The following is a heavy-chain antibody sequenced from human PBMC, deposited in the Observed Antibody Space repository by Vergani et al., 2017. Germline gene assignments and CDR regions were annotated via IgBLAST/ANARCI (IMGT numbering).Heavy chain of an antibody. CDR2: INHSGST. CDR3: ARRGSSAYGDYASNAFDI. J-gene: IGHJ3*02. D-gene: IGHD4-17*01. CDR1: GGSFSGYY. V-gene: IGHV4-34*01. Sequence: QVQLQQWGAGLLKPSETLSLTCAVYGGSFSGYYWSWIRQPPGKGLEWIGEINHSGSTNYNPSLKSRGTISVDTSKNQFSLKLSSVTAADTAVYYCARRGSSAYGDYASNAFDIWGQGTMVTVSS.